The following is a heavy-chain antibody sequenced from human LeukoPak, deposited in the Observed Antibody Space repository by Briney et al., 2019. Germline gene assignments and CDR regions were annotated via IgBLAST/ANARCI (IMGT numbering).Heavy chain of an antibody. CDR3: ARYKDRYSSPSNFEY. CDR2: ISGFSGDT. CDR1: GYDFSNYG. J-gene: IGHJ4*02. V-gene: IGHV1-18*01. D-gene: IGHD6-6*01. Sequence: ASVKVSCKSSGYDFSNYGIMWVRQAAGQGLEWMGCISGFSGDTKYGPKFQGRVTLTADTPTGTAYMEVRSLRSDDTATYYCARYKDRYSSPSNFEYWGQGTQVIVSS.